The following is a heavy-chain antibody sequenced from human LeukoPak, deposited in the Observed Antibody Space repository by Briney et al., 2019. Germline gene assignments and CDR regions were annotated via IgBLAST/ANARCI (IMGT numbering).Heavy chain of an antibody. J-gene: IGHJ6*02. CDR3: ARDSSGWLEGMDV. D-gene: IGHD6-19*01. CDR2: IWYDGSNK. CDR1: GFTFSSYG. V-gene: IGHV3-33*01. Sequence: GGSLRLSCAASGFTFSSYGMHWVRQAPGKGLEWVAVIWYDGSNKYYADSVKGRFTISRDNSKNTLYLQMNSLRAEDTAVYYCARDSSGWLEGMDVWGQGTTVTVSS.